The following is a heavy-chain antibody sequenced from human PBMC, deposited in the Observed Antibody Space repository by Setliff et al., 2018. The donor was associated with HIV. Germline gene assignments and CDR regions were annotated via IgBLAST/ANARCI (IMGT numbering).Heavy chain of an antibody. D-gene: IGHD3-16*01. CDR3: AAGPFSWGQYF. V-gene: IGHV1-69-2*01. CDR1: GYTFTDRY. Sequence: SCKASGYTFTDRYITWFQQAPGKGFEWMGRRYPRGDGTIYAERFRGRLTLSADMSTNTGYMELDNLKSEDTAMHFCAAGPFSWGQYFWGRGTLVTVSS. CDR2: RYPRGDGT. J-gene: IGHJ4*01.